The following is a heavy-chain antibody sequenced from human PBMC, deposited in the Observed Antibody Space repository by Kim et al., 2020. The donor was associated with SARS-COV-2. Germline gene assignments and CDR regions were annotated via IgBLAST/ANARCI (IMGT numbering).Heavy chain of an antibody. Sequence: GGSLRLSCAASGFTFSSFAMSWVRQAPGKGPEWVSTISGGGSATNYADSVKGRFTISRDNSKNTLYVQMNSLRAEDTAVYYCAKGDCSSGNCYTTDNWGRGTLVTVSS. CDR3: AKGDCSSGNCYTTDN. V-gene: IGHV3-23*01. CDR2: ISGGGSAT. CDR1: GFTFSSFA. D-gene: IGHD2-15*01. J-gene: IGHJ4*02.